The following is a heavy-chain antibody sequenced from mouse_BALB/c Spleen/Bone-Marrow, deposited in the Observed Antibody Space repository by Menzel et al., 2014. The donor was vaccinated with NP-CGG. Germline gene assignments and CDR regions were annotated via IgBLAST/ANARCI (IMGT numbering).Heavy chain of an antibody. CDR1: GYTFTSYW. Sequence: QVQLKESGAELAKPGASVKMSCKASGYTFTSYWMHWVKQGPGQGLEWIGYINPSTGYTEYNQKFKDKATLTADKSSSTAYMQLSSLTSGDSAVYYCARRGYAIDYWGQGTSVTVSS. CDR3: ARRGYAIDY. V-gene: IGHV1-7*01. J-gene: IGHJ4*01. CDR2: INPSTGYT.